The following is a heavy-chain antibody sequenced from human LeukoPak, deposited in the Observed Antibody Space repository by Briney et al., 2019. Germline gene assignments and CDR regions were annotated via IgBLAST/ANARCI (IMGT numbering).Heavy chain of an antibody. V-gene: IGHV3-74*01. CDR3: ARDGTGDLPLDY. CDR1: GFTFSSYW. J-gene: IGHJ4*02. CDR2: IISDGSST. Sequence: GGSLRLSCAASGFTFSSYWMHWVRQAPGKGLLWVSRIISDGSSTSYADSVKGRFTISRDNAKNTLYLQMNSLRAEDTAVYYCARDGTGDLPLDYWGQGTLVTVSS. D-gene: IGHD7-27*01.